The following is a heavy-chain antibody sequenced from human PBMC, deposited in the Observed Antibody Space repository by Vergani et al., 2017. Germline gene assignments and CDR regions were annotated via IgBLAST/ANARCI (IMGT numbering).Heavy chain of an antibody. Sequence: EVQLVQSGAEVKKPGESLRISCKGSGYSFTSYWISWVRQMPGKGREWMGGVDPSDSYTNYSPSFQGHVTISADKSISTAYLQWSSLKASDTAMYYCARLAPYYYDSSGYYAFDIWGQGTMVTVSS. CDR1: GYSFTSYW. J-gene: IGHJ3*02. CDR3: ARLAPYYYDSSGYYAFDI. V-gene: IGHV5-10-1*01. D-gene: IGHD3-22*01. CDR2: VDPSDSYT.